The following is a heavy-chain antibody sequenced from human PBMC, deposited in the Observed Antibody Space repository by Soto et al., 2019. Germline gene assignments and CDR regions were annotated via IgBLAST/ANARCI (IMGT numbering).Heavy chain of an antibody. V-gene: IGHV1-3*01. CDR3: ARGRAYCSSTSCLIGYYYYYGMDV. J-gene: IGHJ6*02. D-gene: IGHD2-2*01. CDR2: INAGNGNT. Sequence: ASVKVSCKASGYTFTSYAMHWVRQAPGQRLEWMGWINAGNGNTKYSQKFQGRVTITRDTSASTAYMELSSLRSEDTAVYYCARGRAYCSSTSCLIGYYYYYGMDVWGQGTTVTV. CDR1: GYTFTSYA.